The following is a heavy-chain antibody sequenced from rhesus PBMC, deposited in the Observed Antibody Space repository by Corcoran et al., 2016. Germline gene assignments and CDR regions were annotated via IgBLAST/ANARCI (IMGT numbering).Heavy chain of an antibody. Sequence: QLQLQESGPGLVKPSETLSVTCAVSGGSISSSYWSWIRQAPGKGLEWIGSIYCSGSSTNYNPSLKSRVTLSVDTSKNQFSLKLSSVTTADTAVYYCARGSIAAAGTHYFDYWGQGVLVTISS. CDR3: ARGSIAAAGTHYFDY. D-gene: IGHD6-25*01. V-gene: IGHV4-169*01. CDR1: GGSISSSY. J-gene: IGHJ4*01. CDR2: IYCSGSST.